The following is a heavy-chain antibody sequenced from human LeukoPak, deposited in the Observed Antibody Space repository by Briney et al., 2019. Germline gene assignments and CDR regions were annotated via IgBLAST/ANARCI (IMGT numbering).Heavy chain of an antibody. CDR1: GGSISSYY. Sequence: SETLSLTCTVSGGSISSYYWSWIRQPPGKGLEWIGYIYYSGSTNYNPPLKSRVTISVDTSKNQFSLNLRPVTAADTAVYFCARARAFVWGSYRYIPYYFDPWGQGTLVTVSS. D-gene: IGHD3-16*02. CDR3: ARARAFVWGSYRYIPYYFDP. V-gene: IGHV4-59*12. J-gene: IGHJ5*02. CDR2: IYYSGST.